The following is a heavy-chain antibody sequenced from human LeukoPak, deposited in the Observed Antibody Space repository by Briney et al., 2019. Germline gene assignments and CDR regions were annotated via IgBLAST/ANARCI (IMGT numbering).Heavy chain of an antibody. CDR3: ARHLLEWATVRNVGYYQYYYMDV. Sequence: ASVKVSCKASGYTFTSYGISWVRQAPGQGLEWMGWISAYNGATNYAHKFQGRVTMTTDTPTTTAYMELRSLRSDDTAVYYCARHLLEWATVRNVGYYQYYYMDVWGKGTTVTVSS. D-gene: IGHD1-1*01. CDR2: ISAYNGAT. CDR1: GYTFTSYG. J-gene: IGHJ6*03. V-gene: IGHV1-18*01.